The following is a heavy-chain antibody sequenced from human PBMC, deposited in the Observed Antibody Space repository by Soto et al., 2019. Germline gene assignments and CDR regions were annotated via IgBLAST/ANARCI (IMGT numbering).Heavy chain of an antibody. CDR2: IYYSGST. D-gene: IGHD3-22*01. J-gene: IGHJ4*02. V-gene: IGHV4-59*01. Sequence: SETLSLTCTVSGGSISSYYWSWIRQPPGKGLEWIGYIYYSGSTNYNPSLKSRVTISVDTSKNQFSLKLSSVTAADTAVYYCARAGKWLYYFDFWSQGTLVTVSS. CDR1: GGSISSYY. CDR3: ARAGKWLYYFDF.